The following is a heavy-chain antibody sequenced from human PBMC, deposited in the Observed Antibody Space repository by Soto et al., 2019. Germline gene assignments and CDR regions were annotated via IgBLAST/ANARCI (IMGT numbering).Heavy chain of an antibody. CDR3: ARASSKVTIFGVVIVLDNWFDP. D-gene: IGHD3-3*01. CDR1: GYTFTSYY. Sequence: GASVKVSCKASGYTFTSYYMHWVRQAPGQGLEWMGKINPSGGSTSYAQKFQGRVTMTRDTSTSTVYMELSSLRSEDTAVYYCARASSKVTIFGVVIVLDNWFDPWGQGTLVTVSS. J-gene: IGHJ5*02. V-gene: IGHV1-46*01. CDR2: INPSGGST.